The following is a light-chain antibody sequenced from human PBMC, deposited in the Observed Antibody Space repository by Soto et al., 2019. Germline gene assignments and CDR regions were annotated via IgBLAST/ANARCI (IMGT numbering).Light chain of an antibody. CDR3: NSYTTLSNMI. CDR2: EVT. J-gene: IGLJ1*01. CDR1: SSYIGAYNY. V-gene: IGLV2-14*01. Sequence: QSALTQPASVSGSPGQSITISCTGTSSYIGAYNYVSWYQQHPGKEPKLLIYEVTKRPSGGSDRFSGSKSGNTASMTISGLQAEDDANYYCNSYTTLSNMIFGTGTKLTVL.